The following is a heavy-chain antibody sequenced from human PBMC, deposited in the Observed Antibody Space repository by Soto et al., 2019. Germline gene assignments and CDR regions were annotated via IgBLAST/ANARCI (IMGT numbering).Heavy chain of an antibody. V-gene: IGHV1-69*13. J-gene: IGHJ4*02. CDR2: IIPIVGTT. Sequence: SVKVSCKASGGALNTYAISWVRQAPGQGLEWVGGIIPIVGTTDYAQKFQGRVTITADESTSTTSMEVTSLRSEDTAVYFCALGESSDSGDAFWGQGALVTVSS. CDR3: ALGESSDSGDAF. D-gene: IGHD1-26*01. CDR1: GGALNTYA.